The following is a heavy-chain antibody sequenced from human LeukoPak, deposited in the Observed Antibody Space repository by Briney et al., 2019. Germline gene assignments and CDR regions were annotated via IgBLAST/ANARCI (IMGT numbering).Heavy chain of an antibody. CDR2: ISGDDERR. J-gene: IGHJ4*02. V-gene: IGHV3-23*01. D-gene: IGHD3-10*01. CDR1: GFRVNSDD. Sequence: GGSLRLSCAASGFRVNSDDINWVRQAPGKGLEWVSSISGDDERRFYADSVKGRFAISKDNSQNTVYLQLNSLRVEDTAVYYCAEVNWYYNSGTYAGDCWGQGTLVTVSS. CDR3: AEVNWYYNSGTYAGDC.